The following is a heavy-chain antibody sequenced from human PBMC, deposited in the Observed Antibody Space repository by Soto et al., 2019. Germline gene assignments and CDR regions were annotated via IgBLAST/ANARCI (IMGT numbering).Heavy chain of an antibody. CDR1: GGSINSYY. V-gene: IGHV4-4*07. Sequence: QVQLQESGPGLVTASETLTLTCTISGGSINSYYWTWVRQPPGKGLEWIGRIYPSGRAHYNPSLQSRVTRSVAVSKNQCSLRENSVTATDTAIYFCARDYDVNTALNYWYFDLWGRGTLVTVSS. D-gene: IGHD5-18*01. CDR3: ARDYDVNTALNYWYFDL. CDR2: IYPSGRA. J-gene: IGHJ2*01.